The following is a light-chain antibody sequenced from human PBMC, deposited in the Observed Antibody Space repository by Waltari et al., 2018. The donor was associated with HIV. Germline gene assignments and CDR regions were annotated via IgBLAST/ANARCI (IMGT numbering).Light chain of an antibody. CDR2: GAS. CDR1: ESVNSH. CDR3: QQYNNWPPAWT. Sequence: EIVMTQSPVTLSASPGERVTLSCRASESVNSHLAWYQQKPGQAPRLLIHGASTRATGIPPRFSGSGSETQFTLTISSLQSEDCAVYYCQQYNNWPPAWTFGRGTRVEI. V-gene: IGKV3-15*01. J-gene: IGKJ1*01.